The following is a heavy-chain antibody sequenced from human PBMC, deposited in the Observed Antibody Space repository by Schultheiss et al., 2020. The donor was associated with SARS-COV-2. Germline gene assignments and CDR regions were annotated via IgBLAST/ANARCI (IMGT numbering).Heavy chain of an antibody. Sequence: GGSLRLSCAASGFTFSTFEMIWVRQAPGKGLEWVSYISSSGSTIYYADSVKGRFAISRDNAKNSLYLQMNSLRAEDTAVYYCARGGVVPAYEVGAFDIWGQGTMVTVSS. J-gene: IGHJ3*02. CDR1: GFTFSTFE. D-gene: IGHD2-2*01. CDR3: ARGGVVPAYEVGAFDI. CDR2: ISSSGSTI. V-gene: IGHV3-48*03.